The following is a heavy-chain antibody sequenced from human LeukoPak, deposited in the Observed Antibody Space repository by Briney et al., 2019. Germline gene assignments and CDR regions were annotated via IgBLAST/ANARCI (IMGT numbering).Heavy chain of an antibody. CDR1: GYSISSGYY. D-gene: IGHD2-2*01. CDR3: ARRSVVPANYYYYYMDV. J-gene: IGHJ6*03. CDR2: IYHSGST. V-gene: IGHV4-38-2*01. Sequence: PSETLSLTCAVSGYSISSGYYWGWIRQPPGKGLEWIGNIYHSGSTYYNPSLKSRVTISVDTSKNQFSLKLSSVTAADTAVYYCARRSVVPANYYYYYMDVWGKGTTVTVSS.